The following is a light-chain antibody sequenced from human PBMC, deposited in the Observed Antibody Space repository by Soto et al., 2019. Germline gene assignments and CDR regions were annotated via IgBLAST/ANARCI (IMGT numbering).Light chain of an antibody. CDR3: QHYGGSPGVT. J-gene: IGKJ3*01. CDR2: GAS. V-gene: IGKV3-20*01. CDR1: QTVSSAY. Sequence: EVVLTQSPGTLSLSPGERATLSCRASQTVSSAYLAWYQQRPGQTPRLLIFGASNRATAIPDRFSGSGSGTDFTLTISRLEPEDFAVYYCQHYGGSPGVTFGPGTKVDI.